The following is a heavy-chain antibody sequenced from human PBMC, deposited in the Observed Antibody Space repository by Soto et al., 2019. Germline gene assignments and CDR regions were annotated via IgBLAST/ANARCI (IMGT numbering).Heavy chain of an antibody. J-gene: IGHJ5*02. D-gene: IGHD2-15*01. CDR2: IYYSGST. CDR3: ARQGYCSGGSCYLFDP. Sequence: SETLSLTCTVSGGSISSSSYYWGWIRQPPGKGLEWIGSIYYSGSTYYNPSLRSRVTISVDTSKNQFSLKLSSVTAADTAVYYCARQGYCSGGSCYLFDPWGQGTLVTVSS. CDR1: GGSISSSSYY. V-gene: IGHV4-39*01.